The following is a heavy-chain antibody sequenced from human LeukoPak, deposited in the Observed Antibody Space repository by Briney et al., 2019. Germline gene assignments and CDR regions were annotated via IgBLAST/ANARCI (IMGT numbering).Heavy chain of an antibody. V-gene: IGHV3-33*01. CDR1: GFTFSSYG. CDR2: IWYDGSNK. J-gene: IGHJ4*02. CDR3: ARDRSPIGYGCDY. D-gene: IGHD5-18*01. Sequence: GGSLRLSCAASGFTFSSYGMYWVRQAPGKGLEWVAVIWYDGSNKYYADSVKGRFTISRDNSKNTLYLQMNSLRAEDTAVYYCARDRSPIGYGCDYWGQGTLVTVSS.